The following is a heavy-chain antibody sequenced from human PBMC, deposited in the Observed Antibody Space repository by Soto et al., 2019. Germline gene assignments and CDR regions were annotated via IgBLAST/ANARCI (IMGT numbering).Heavy chain of an antibody. J-gene: IGHJ4*02. Sequence: GAEVKKPGASVKVSCKASGYMFNTYGITWVRQAPGQGLEWMGWISVYNGNIDYAQKFEGRVTMTIGTSTSTAYMELKSLTSDDTAVYYCARTYGSGDYFLPFEYWGQGTPVSVSS. CDR1: GYMFNTYG. V-gene: IGHV1-18*01. CDR3: ARTYGSGDYFLPFEY. D-gene: IGHD3-10*01. CDR2: ISVYNGNI.